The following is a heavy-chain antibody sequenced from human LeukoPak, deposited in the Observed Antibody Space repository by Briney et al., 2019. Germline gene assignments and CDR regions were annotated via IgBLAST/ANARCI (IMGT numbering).Heavy chain of an antibody. CDR1: GYIFANYW. D-gene: IGHD3-10*01. CDR2: IFPGDSHA. Sequence: GESLKISCKGSGYIFANYWIGWVRQMPGKGLQWMGIIFPGDSHARYSPSFQGQVTISADTSINTAYLHWSSLKASDTAIYYCARQDGSGTYDAFDVWGQGTMVTV. J-gene: IGHJ3*01. V-gene: IGHV5-51*01. CDR3: ARQDGSGTYDAFDV.